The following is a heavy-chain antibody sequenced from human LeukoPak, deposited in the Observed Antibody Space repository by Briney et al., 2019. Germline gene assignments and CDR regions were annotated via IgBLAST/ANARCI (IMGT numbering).Heavy chain of an antibody. D-gene: IGHD3-22*01. V-gene: IGHV1-69*04. Sequence: ASVKVSCKASGGTFSSYAISWVRQAPGQGLEWMGRIIPILGIANYAQKFQGRVTITADKSTSTAYMELSSLRSEDTAVYYCARDYYDSSGYYGYWGREPWSPSPQ. J-gene: IGHJ4*02. CDR3: ARDYYDSSGYYGY. CDR1: GGTFSSYA. CDR2: IIPILGIA.